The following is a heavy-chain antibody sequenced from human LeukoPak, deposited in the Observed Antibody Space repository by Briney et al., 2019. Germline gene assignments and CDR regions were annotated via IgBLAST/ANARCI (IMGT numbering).Heavy chain of an antibody. D-gene: IGHD2-15*01. J-gene: IGHJ4*02. V-gene: IGHV3-33*01. CDR1: GFTFSSYG. CDR2: IWYDGSNK. Sequence: GGSLRLSCAASGFTFSSYGMHWVRQAPGKGLEWVAVIWYDGSNKYYADSVKGRFTISRDNAKNSLYLQMDSLRAEDTAVYYCARDRWPYFSDYWGQGALVTVSS. CDR3: ARDRWPYFSDY.